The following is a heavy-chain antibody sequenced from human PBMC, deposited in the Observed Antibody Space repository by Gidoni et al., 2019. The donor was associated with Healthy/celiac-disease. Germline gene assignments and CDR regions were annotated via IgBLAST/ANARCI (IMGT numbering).Heavy chain of an antibody. Sequence: EVQLGQSGAEVKKPGESLKISCKGAGYSVTSYWIGWVRQMPGKALEGMGIIYPGDSDTRYSPSFQGQVTISADKSISTAYLQWSSLKASDTAMYYCARPMTTDPRMGYAFDIWGQGTMVTVSS. V-gene: IGHV5-51*01. D-gene: IGHD4-17*01. CDR2: IYPGDSDT. CDR3: ARPMTTDPRMGYAFDI. CDR1: GYSVTSYW. J-gene: IGHJ3*02.